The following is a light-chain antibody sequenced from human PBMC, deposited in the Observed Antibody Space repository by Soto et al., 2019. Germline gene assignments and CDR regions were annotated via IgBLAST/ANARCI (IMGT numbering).Light chain of an antibody. CDR2: AAS. Sequence: DLQMKQYPSSLSASVGDRVTITCRASQSISSYLNWYQQKPGKAPKLLIYAASSLQSGVPSRFSGSGSGTDFTLTISSLQPEDFATYYCQQSYSTPLAFGGGTKVDI. J-gene: IGKJ4*01. V-gene: IGKV1-39*01. CDR1: QSISSY. CDR3: QQSYSTPLA.